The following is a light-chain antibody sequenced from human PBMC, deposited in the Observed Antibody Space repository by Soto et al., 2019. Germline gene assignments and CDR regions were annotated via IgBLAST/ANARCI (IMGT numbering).Light chain of an antibody. Sequence: EIVLTQSPATLSLSPGERATLSCRTSQTIRGLLNWYQQRPGQAPRLLIYDTSNRATDIPARFSGSGSGTDFILTISSLDPEDFGVYFCQQRHNWPITFGQGLAWILN. CDR1: QTIRGL. CDR2: DTS. V-gene: IGKV3-11*01. CDR3: QQRHNWPIT. J-gene: IGKJ5*01.